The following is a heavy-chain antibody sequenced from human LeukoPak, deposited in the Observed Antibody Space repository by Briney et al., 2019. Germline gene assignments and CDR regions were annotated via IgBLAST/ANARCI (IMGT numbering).Heavy chain of an antibody. D-gene: IGHD3-22*01. Sequence: SETLSLTCTVSGGSIGTYYWSWIREPAGKRREWIGHIYTSGSTIYNPYLKSRVTMSVDTSKNQFSLRLSSVTAADSAVYYCARDRYYYDSSAYYYRFDPWGQGTLVTVSS. J-gene: IGHJ5*02. CDR3: ARDRYYYDSSAYYYRFDP. V-gene: IGHV4-4*07. CDR1: GGSIGTYY. CDR2: IYTSGST.